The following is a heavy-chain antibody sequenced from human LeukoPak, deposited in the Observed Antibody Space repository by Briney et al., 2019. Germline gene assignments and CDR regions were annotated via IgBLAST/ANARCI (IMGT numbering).Heavy chain of an antibody. CDR3: ATLVRRYSSGWYYLDY. Sequence: ASVKVSCKVSGYTLTELSMHWVRQAPGKGLEWMGGFDPEDGETIYAQKFQGRVTMTEDTSTDTAYMELSSLRSEDTAVYYCATLVRRYSSGWYYLDYWGQGTLVTVSS. V-gene: IGHV1-24*01. D-gene: IGHD6-19*01. CDR2: FDPEDGET. J-gene: IGHJ4*02. CDR1: GYTLTELS.